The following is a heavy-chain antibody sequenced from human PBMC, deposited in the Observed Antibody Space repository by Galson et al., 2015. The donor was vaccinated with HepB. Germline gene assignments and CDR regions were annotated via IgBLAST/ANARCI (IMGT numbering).Heavy chain of an antibody. Sequence: SLRLSCAASGFTFRSYWMHWVRQVPGKGLVWVSRINSDGRSTRYADSVKGRFTISRDNAKNTLYLQMNSLRAEDTAVYYCARDLVVVTAILQSYGMDVWGQGTTVIVPS. D-gene: IGHD2-21*02. CDR2: INSDGRST. CDR3: ARDLVVVTAILQSYGMDV. CDR1: GFTFRSYW. J-gene: IGHJ6*02. V-gene: IGHV3-74*01.